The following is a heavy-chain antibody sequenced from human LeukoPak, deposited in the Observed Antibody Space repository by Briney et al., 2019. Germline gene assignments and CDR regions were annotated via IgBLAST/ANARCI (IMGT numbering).Heavy chain of an antibody. CDR2: ISSSSSTI. CDR1: SANY. V-gene: IGHV3-48*02. CDR3: ARFPHYYDSSGYSF. D-gene: IGHD3-22*01. Sequence: GGSLRLSCAVSANYMNWVRQAPGKGLEWVSYISSSSSTIYYADSVKGRFTISRDNAKNSLYLQMNSLRDEDTAVYYCARFPHYYDSSGYSFWGQGTLVTVSS. J-gene: IGHJ4*02.